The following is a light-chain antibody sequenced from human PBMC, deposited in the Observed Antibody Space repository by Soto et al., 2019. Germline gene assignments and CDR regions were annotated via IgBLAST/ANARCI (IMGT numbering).Light chain of an antibody. CDR1: QSVSSN. CDR3: QQYDNWPSLT. J-gene: IGKJ4*01. CDR2: GAS. Sequence: EIVMTQSPATLSVSPGERATLSCRASQSVSSNLAWYQQTPGQAPRLLIYGASTRATGIPARFSGSGSGIEFTLTISGLQSEDFAVYYCQQYDNWPSLTFGGGTKVEIK. V-gene: IGKV3-15*01.